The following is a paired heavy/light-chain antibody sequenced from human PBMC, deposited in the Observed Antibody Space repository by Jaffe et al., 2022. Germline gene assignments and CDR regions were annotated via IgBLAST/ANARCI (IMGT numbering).Heavy chain of an antibody. CDR3: ARVGADIVVVPAAISEY. V-gene: IGHV1-69*02. J-gene: IGHJ4*02. CDR1: GGTFSSYT. Sequence: QVQLVQSGAEVKKPGSSVKVSCKASGGTFSSYTISWVRQAPGQGLEWMGRIIPILGIANYAQKFQGRVTITADKSTSTAYMELSSLRSEDTAVYYCARVGADIVVVPAAISEYWGQGTLVTVSS. D-gene: IGHD2-2*01. CDR2: IIPILGIA.
Light chain of an antibody. CDR3: QQRSNWQGWT. J-gene: IGKJ1*01. Sequence: EIVLTQSPATLSLSPGERATLSCRASQSVSSYLAWYQQKPGQAPRLLIYDASNRATGIPARFSGSGSGTDFTLTISSLEPEDFAVYYCQQRSNWQGWTFGQGTKVEIK. V-gene: IGKV3-11*01. CDR2: DAS. CDR1: QSVSSY.